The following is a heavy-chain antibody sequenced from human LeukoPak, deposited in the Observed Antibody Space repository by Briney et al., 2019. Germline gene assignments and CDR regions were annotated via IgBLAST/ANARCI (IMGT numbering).Heavy chain of an antibody. Sequence: GGSLRLSCAASGFTFSSNGMSWVRQAPGKGLEWVSYISSSSSTIYYADSVKGRFTISRDNAKNSLYLQMNSLRAEDTAVYYCARGGYYDYVWGSYRQYYFDYWGQGTLVTVSS. CDR2: ISSSSSTI. D-gene: IGHD3-16*02. V-gene: IGHV3-48*04. CDR3: ARGGYYDYVWGSYRQYYFDY. CDR1: GFTFSSNG. J-gene: IGHJ4*02.